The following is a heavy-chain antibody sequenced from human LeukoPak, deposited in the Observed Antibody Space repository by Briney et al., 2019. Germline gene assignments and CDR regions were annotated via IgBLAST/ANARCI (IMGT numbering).Heavy chain of an antibody. CDR2: IYHSGST. D-gene: IGHD2-2*01. Sequence: PSETLSLTCTVSGYSISSGYYWGWIRQPPGKGLEWIGSIYHSGSTYYNPSLKSRVTISVDTSKNQFSLKLSSVTAADTAVYYCARDRDIVVDTSGEDRFDYWGQGTLVTVSS. J-gene: IGHJ4*02. CDR1: GYSISSGYY. CDR3: ARDRDIVVDTSGEDRFDY. V-gene: IGHV4-38-2*02.